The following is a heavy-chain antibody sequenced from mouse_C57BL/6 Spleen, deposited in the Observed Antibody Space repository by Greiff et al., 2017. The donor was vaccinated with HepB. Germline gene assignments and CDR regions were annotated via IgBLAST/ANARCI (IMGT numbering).Heavy chain of an antibody. CDR2: IDPEDGDT. Sequence: EVQLQQSGAELVRPGASVKLSCTASGFNIKDYYMHWVKQRPEQGLEWIGRIDPEDGDTDYAPKFQGKATMTADTSSNTAYLQLISLTSEDTAVYYCTSYGNWYFDVWGTGTTVTVSS. D-gene: IGHD2-1*01. CDR1: GFNIKDYY. CDR3: TSYGNWYFDV. V-gene: IGHV14-1*01. J-gene: IGHJ1*03.